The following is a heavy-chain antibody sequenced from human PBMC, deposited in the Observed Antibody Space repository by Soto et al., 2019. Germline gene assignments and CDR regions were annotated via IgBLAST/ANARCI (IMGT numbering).Heavy chain of an antibody. V-gene: IGHV4-59*01. CDR3: AKGPKGYFDL. CDR2: IYYSGST. J-gene: IGHJ2*01. CDR1: GGSISSYY. Sequence: QVQPQESGPGLVKPSETLSLTCTVSGGSISSYYWSWIRQPPGKGLEWIGYIYYSGSTNYNPSLKSRVTISVDTSKNQFSLKLSSVTAADTAVYYCAKGPKGYFDLWGRGTLVTVSS.